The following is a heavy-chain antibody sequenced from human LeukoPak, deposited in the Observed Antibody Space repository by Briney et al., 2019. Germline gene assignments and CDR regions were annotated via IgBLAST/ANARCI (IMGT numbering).Heavy chain of an antibody. J-gene: IGHJ4*02. CDR3: ARDLVVPAARPVNY. CDR1: GFTFSSYS. CDR2: ISSSSSYI. D-gene: IGHD2-2*02. V-gene: IGHV3-21*01. Sequence: GGSLRLSCAASGFTFSSYSMNWVRQAPGKGLEWVSSISSSSSYIYYADSVKGRFTISRDNAKNSLYLQMNSLRAEDTAVYYCARDLVVPAARPVNYWGQGTLVTVSS.